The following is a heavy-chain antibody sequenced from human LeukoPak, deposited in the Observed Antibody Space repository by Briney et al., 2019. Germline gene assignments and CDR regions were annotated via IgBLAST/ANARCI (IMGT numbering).Heavy chain of an antibody. CDR1: AYSFTDYY. J-gene: IGHJ6*03. Sequence: GASVKVSCKPSAYSFTDYYIHWGQQPPGQGLKPMGWINPDSGGTNYPQKFQGRVTMTRDTSISTAYMELSRLRSDDTAVYYCARGGHYYSYSMDVWGKGTTVTVSS. CDR2: INPDSGGT. CDR3: ARGGHYYSYSMDV. V-gene: IGHV1-2*02.